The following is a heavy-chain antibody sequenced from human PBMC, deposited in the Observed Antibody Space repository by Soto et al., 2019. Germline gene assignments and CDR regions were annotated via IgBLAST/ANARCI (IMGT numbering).Heavy chain of an antibody. V-gene: IGHV3-33*01. CDR2: IWYDGSNK. CDR3: ARDEVVYYDSSGYYYPYAFDI. Sequence: VGSLRLSCAASGFTFSSYGMHWVRQAPGKGLEWVAVIWYDGSNKYYADSVKGRFTISRDNSKNTLYLQMNSLRAEDTAVYYCARDEVVYYDSSGYYYPYAFDIWGQGTMVTVSS. J-gene: IGHJ3*02. D-gene: IGHD3-22*01. CDR1: GFTFSSYG.